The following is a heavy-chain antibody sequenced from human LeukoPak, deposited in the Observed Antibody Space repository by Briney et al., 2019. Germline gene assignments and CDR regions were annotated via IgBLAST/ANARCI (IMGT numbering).Heavy chain of an antibody. V-gene: IGHV3-66*01. CDR3: ARSKAARSPPDS. CDR2: IFAGGST. CDR1: GFSVSHNY. D-gene: IGHD6-6*01. Sequence: GGSLRLSCAASGFSVSHNYTSWVRQAPGKGLEWVSLIFAGGSTYYADSVEGRFTISRDNSKNTVFLQMNGLRAEDTAVYCCARSKAARSPPDSWGRGTLVTVSS. J-gene: IGHJ4*02.